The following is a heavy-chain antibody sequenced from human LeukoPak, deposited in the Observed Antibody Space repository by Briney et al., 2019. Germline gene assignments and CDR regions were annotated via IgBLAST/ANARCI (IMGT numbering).Heavy chain of an antibody. CDR3: AKMAAADPYTNSPLRPFDSTVHWDY. CDR2: TWYDGYNK. CDR1: GFTFSYHG. Sequence: PGGALRLSCSASGFTFSYHGMPSGPQAPGRGLEWVKSTWYDGYNKRYADSVRGRFTISRDNSKNTLYLQMNSLRVEDTAVYYCAKMAAADPYTNSPLRPFDSTVHWDYWGQGTLVTVSS. V-gene: IGHV3-33*06. J-gene: IGHJ4*02. D-gene: IGHD2/OR15-2a*01.